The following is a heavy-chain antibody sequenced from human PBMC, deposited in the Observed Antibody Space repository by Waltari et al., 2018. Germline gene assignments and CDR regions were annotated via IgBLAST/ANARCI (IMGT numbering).Heavy chain of an antibody. V-gene: IGHV4-34*01. CDR1: GGSFSGYY. Sequence: QVQLQQWGAGLLKPSETLSLTCAVYGGSFSGYYWSWIRQPPGKGLGWIGEINHSGSTNYTPALKSRVTISVDTSKNQFSLKLSAGTAADTAVYYCARGPYSNYRKYYYYYGMDVWGQGTTVTVSS. D-gene: IGHD4-4*01. CDR2: INHSGST. CDR3: ARGPYSNYRKYYYYYGMDV. J-gene: IGHJ6*02.